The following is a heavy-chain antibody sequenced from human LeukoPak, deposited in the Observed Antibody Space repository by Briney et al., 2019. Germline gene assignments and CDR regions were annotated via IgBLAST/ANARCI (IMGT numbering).Heavy chain of an antibody. D-gene: IGHD5-18*01. Sequence: GGSLRLSCAVSGFTFSSYWMSWVHQGPGEGLEWVANIKQDGSEIYYVDSVKGRFTISRDNAKSSLYLQMNSLRAEDTAVYYCARDDRYTSWNWGQGTLVTVSS. CDR2: IKQDGSEI. CDR3: ARDDRYTSWN. J-gene: IGHJ4*02. V-gene: IGHV3-7*05. CDR1: GFTFSSYW.